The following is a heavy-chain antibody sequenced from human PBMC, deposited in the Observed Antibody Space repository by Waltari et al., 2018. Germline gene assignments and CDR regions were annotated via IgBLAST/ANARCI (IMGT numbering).Heavy chain of an antibody. CDR3: ARVHYDFWSGYYI. J-gene: IGHJ4*02. Sequence: QMQLVQSGAEVKKPGASAKVSCKASGYPFSDYDLNWVRQATGHGLEWMGWINPKSGNTVSAQNFQDRVTITRDPSTSTVYMELSSLRSDDAAVYYCARVHYDFWSGYYIWGQGTLVTVPS. CDR1: GYPFSDYD. CDR2: INPKSGNT. V-gene: IGHV1-8*02. D-gene: IGHD3-3*01.